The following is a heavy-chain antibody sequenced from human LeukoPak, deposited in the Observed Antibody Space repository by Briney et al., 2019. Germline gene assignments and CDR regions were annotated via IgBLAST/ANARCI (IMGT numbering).Heavy chain of an antibody. J-gene: IGHJ4*02. Sequence: GGSLRLSCAASGFTFTRHSMNWVRQAPGKGLEWVSFIGIWGSTIYYADSVKGRFTISRDNAKNSVYLQMNSLRAEDTAVYYCARDRGNSIVGSDFDSWGQGTLVTVSS. D-gene: IGHD1-26*01. CDR1: GFTFTRHS. CDR3: ARDRGNSIVGSDFDS. CDR2: IGIWGSTI. V-gene: IGHV3-48*01.